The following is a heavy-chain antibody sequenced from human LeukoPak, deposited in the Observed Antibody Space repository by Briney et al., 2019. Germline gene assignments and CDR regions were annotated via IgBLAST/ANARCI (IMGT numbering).Heavy chain of an antibody. Sequence: PSETLSLTCTVSGGSISNYYWSWIRQPAGKGLEWIGRIYTGGSTSGSTNYNPSLKSRVTMSLDTSKNQFSLELTSVTAADTAMYYCARDSGITIFGVSPFDPWGQGTLVTVSS. V-gene: IGHV4-4*07. J-gene: IGHJ5*02. D-gene: IGHD3-3*01. CDR2: IYTGGSTSGST. CDR3: ARDSGITIFGVSPFDP. CDR1: GGSISNYY.